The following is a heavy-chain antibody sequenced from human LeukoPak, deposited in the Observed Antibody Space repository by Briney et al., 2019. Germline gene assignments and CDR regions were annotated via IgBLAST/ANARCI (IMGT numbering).Heavy chain of an antibody. CDR3: ARESYGSGSYYIFDP. CDR1: GGSISSSSYY. V-gene: IGHV4-39*07. CDR2: IYYSGST. J-gene: IGHJ5*02. D-gene: IGHD3-10*01. Sequence: SETLSLTCTVSGGSISSSSYYWGWIRQPPGKGLEWIGSIYYSGSTYYNPSLKSRVTISVDTSKNQFSLKLSSVTAADTAVYYCARESYGSGSYYIFDPWGQGTLVTVSS.